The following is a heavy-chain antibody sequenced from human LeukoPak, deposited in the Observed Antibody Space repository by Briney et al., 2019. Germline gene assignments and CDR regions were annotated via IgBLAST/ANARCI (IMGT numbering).Heavy chain of an antibody. CDR3: TTDWYYYDSSGYYPIF. V-gene: IGHV3-15*01. J-gene: IGHJ4*02. CDR2: IKSKTDGGTA. D-gene: IGHD3-22*01. Sequence: GGSLRLSCAASGFPFSDVWMSWVRQAPGKGLEWFGRIKSKTDGGTADYAAPVKGRFTFSRDDSKNTLYLQMNSLNTEDTAVYYCTTDWYYYDSSGYYPIFWGQGTLVTVSS. CDR1: GFPFSDVW.